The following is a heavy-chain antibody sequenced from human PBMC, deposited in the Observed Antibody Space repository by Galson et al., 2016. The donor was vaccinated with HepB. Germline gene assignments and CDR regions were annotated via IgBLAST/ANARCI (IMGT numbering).Heavy chain of an antibody. CDR1: GGSLSSYY. CDR2: IYDSGST. CDR3: VRGSNSRARRFDY. V-gene: IGHV4-59*01. Sequence: LTCTVSGGSLSSYYWSWIRQPPGKGLEWIGYIYDSGSTNYNPSLKSRVSISGDTSKNQFSLKLSSVTAADTAVYYCVRGSNSRARRFDYWGQGTLVTVSS. J-gene: IGHJ4*02. D-gene: IGHD6-13*01.